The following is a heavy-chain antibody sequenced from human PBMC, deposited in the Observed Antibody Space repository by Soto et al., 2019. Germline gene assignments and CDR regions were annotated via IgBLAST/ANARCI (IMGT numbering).Heavy chain of an antibody. D-gene: IGHD2-15*01. CDR3: ARGDCSGGSCYGIDV. V-gene: IGHV3-48*02. CDR1: GFAFRGHT. Sequence: PWWSLGLSCAASGFAFRGHTMNWVRQAPGKGLEWVAYIGNTLDTIYYADSVKGRFIISRDDAMKSVFLHMSSLRDDDTAVYYCARGDCSGGSCYGIDVWGRGTTVTAP. CDR2: IGNTLDTI. J-gene: IGHJ6*02.